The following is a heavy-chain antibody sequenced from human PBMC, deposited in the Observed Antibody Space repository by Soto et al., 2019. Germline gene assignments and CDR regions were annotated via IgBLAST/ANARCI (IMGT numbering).Heavy chain of an antibody. J-gene: IGHJ6*02. D-gene: IGHD6-19*01. V-gene: IGHV1-69*12. CDR1: GGTFSSYA. CDR3: ARIAVAGDYYYYYGMDV. Sequence: QVQLVQSGAEVKKPGSSVKVSCKASGGTFSSYAISWVRQAPGQGLEWMGGIIPIFGTANYAQTFQGRVTITADESTSTAYMELSSLRSEDTAVYYCARIAVAGDYYYYYGMDVCGHGTTVTVSS. CDR2: IIPIFGTA.